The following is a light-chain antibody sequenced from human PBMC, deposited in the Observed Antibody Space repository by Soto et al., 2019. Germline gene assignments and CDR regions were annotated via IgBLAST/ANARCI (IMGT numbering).Light chain of an antibody. CDR3: GTWDSSLSAA. V-gene: IGLV1-51*02. CDR1: SSNIGNNY. CDR2: ENN. Sequence: QSVLTHPPSVSADPGQKVTISCSGRSSNIGNNYVSWYQQLPGTAPKLLIYENNKRPSGIPDRFSGSKSGTSATLGITGLQTGDEADYYCGTWDSSLSAAFGGGTKLTVL. J-gene: IGLJ2*01.